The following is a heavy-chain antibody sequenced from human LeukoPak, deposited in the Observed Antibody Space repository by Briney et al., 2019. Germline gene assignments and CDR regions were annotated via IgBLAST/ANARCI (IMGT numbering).Heavy chain of an antibody. V-gene: IGHV3-23*01. D-gene: IGHD3-10*01. CDR2: ISGSGGST. Sequence: PGGSLRLSCTVSGFTVSSNSMSWVRQAPGKGLEWVSAISGSGGSTYYADSVKGRFTISRDNSKNTLYLQMNSLRAEDTAVYYCAKDVGYGSGSPPLGYYYYMDVWGKGTTVTVSS. CDR1: GFTVSSNS. J-gene: IGHJ6*03. CDR3: AKDVGYGSGSPPLGYYYYMDV.